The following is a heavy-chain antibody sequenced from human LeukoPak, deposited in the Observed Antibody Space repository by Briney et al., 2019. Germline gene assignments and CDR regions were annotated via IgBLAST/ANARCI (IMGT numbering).Heavy chain of an antibody. Sequence: SETLSLTCTVSGGSISSYYWSWIRQPPGKGLEWIGFIYYSGSTNYNPSLKSRVTISVDTSKNQFSLKLSSVTAADTAVYYCARHERAYYDYVWGSYRPGVFDYWGQGTLVTVSS. CDR2: IYYSGST. CDR1: GGSISSYY. J-gene: IGHJ4*02. V-gene: IGHV4-59*08. D-gene: IGHD3-16*02. CDR3: ARHERAYYDYVWGSYRPGVFDY.